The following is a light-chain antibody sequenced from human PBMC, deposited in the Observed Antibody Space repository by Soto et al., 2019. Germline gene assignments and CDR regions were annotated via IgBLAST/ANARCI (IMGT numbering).Light chain of an antibody. V-gene: IGLV2-14*01. J-gene: IGLJ2*01. CDR3: TSYTGSTTLV. Sequence: QSVLTQPASVSGSPGQSITISCTGTSSDVGIYNYVSWYQHHPGKAPKLMIYAVSNRPSGISNRFSGSKSGNTASLTIPGLQAEDEADYYCTSYTGSTTLVFGGGTKVTVL. CDR1: SSDVGIYNY. CDR2: AVS.